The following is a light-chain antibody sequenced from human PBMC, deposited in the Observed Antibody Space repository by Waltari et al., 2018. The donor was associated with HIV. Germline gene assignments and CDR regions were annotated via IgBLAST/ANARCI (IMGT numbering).Light chain of an antibody. CDR3: STHTGNDTLA. CDR1: ASDFGPYNF. V-gene: IGLV2-14*03. CDR2: RVT. Sequence: QSALTQPASVSGSPGQSVTISCTGTASDFGPYNFVSWYQQHPANVPKVIIYRVTSRPSGVPPRFAGSKSGNTASLTSSGLRAEDDALYYCSTHTGNDTLAFGGGTKLTVL. J-gene: IGLJ2*01.